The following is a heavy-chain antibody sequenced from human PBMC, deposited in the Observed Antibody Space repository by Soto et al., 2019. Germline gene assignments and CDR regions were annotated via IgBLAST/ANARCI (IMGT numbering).Heavy chain of an antibody. CDR2: ISGNGFST. V-gene: IGHV3-64*02. Sequence: EVQLVESGEGLVQPGGSLRLSCAASGFTFSNYAMHWVRQAPGKGLEYVSAISGNGFSTYYGDSVRGRFIISRDNSKNTLYRQMGSLIAEDMAVYYCARGPSTVATWLDYWGQGTLVTVSS. CDR3: ARGPSTVATWLDY. D-gene: IGHD4-17*01. CDR1: GFTFSNYA. J-gene: IGHJ4*02.